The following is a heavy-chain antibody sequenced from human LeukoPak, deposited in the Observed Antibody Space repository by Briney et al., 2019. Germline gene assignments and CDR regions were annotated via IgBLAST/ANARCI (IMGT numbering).Heavy chain of an antibody. D-gene: IGHD3-22*01. Sequence: ASVKVSCKASGYTFTSYYMHWVRQAPGQGLEWMGIINPSGGSTSYAQKFQGRVTMTRDTSTSTVYMELSSLRSEDTAVYYCARQRGGYPLNNWFDPWGQGTLVTVSS. CDR3: ARQRGGYPLNNWFDP. CDR1: GYTFTSYY. V-gene: IGHV1-46*01. J-gene: IGHJ5*02. CDR2: INPSGGST.